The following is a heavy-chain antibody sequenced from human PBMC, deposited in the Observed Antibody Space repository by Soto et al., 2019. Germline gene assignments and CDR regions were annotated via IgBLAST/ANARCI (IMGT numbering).Heavy chain of an antibody. CDR1: DGSISSSSYY. J-gene: IGHJ4*02. CDR2: IYYSGSS. V-gene: IGHV4-39*01. CDR3: ARHRAVAAPFDY. D-gene: IGHD6-19*01. Sequence: QLQLQESGPGLVKPSETLSLTCTVSDGSISSSSYYWGWIRQSPGKGLEWIGSIYYSGSSYYNPSPKSRVTISVDTSKKQLSLKLSSVTAADTAVYYCARHRAVAAPFDYWGQGTLVIVSS.